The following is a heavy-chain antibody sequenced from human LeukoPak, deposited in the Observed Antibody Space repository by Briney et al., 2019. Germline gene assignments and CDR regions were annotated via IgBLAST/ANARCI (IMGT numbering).Heavy chain of an antibody. CDR3: ARARRGRDYYYMDV. Sequence: ASVKVSCKASGYTLTSYAMNWVRQAPGQGLEWMGWINTNTGNPTYAQGFTGRFVFSLDTSVSMAYLQISSLKAEDTAVYYCARARRGRDYYYMDVWGKGTTVTVSS. CDR1: GYTLTSYA. CDR2: INTNTGNP. V-gene: IGHV7-4-1*04. J-gene: IGHJ6*03.